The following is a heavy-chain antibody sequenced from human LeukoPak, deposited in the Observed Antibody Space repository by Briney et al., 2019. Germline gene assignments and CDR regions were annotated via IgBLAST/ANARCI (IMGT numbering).Heavy chain of an antibody. CDR1: GGTFSSYA. D-gene: IGHD6-13*01. CDR3: AGGLGSSWQFDY. J-gene: IGHJ4*02. CDR2: IIPIFGTA. V-gene: IGHV1-69*05. Sequence: ASVKVSCKASGGTFSSYAISWVRQAPGQGLEWMGGIIPIFGTANYAQKFQGRVTITTDESTSTAYMELSSPRSEDTAVYYCAGGLGSSWQFDYWGQGTLVTVSS.